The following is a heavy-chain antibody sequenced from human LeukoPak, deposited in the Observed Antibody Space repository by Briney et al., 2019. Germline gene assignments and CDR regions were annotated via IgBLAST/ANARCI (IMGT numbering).Heavy chain of an antibody. CDR1: GFTFSGYW. D-gene: IGHD3-3*01. J-gene: IGHJ6*02. CDR2: IKQDGSER. Sequence: PGGSLRLSCAASGFTFSGYWMSWVRQAPGKGLEWVANIKQDGSERYYVDSVKGRFTISRDNAKNSLYLQMNSLRAEDTAVYYCARGTKDYDFWSGYYYGMDVWGQGTTVTVSS. V-gene: IGHV3-7*05. CDR3: ARGTKDYDFWSGYYYGMDV.